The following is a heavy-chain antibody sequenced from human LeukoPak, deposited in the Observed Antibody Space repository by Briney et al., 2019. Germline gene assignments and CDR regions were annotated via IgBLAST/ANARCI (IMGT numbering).Heavy chain of an antibody. J-gene: IGHJ3*02. CDR2: INHSGST. D-gene: IGHD3-10*01. CDR3: ARGFLLWFGEPHGAFDI. V-gene: IGHV4-34*01. CDR1: GGSFSGYY. Sequence: PSETLSLTCAAYGGSFSGYYWSWIRQPPGKGLEWIGEINHSGSTNYNPSLKSRVTISVDTSKNQFSLKLSSVTAADTAVYYCARGFLLWFGEPHGAFDIWGQGTMVTVSS.